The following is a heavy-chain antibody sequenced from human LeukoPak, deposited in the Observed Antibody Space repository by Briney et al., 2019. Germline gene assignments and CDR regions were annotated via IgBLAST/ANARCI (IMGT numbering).Heavy chain of an antibody. D-gene: IGHD6-19*01. Sequence: GGSLKLSCAVSGFSINNYWMTWYRQAPGKGLECVAHIKGDASEKHYVDSVKGRLTISRDNAENSLYLQMNSLRAEDTAVYYCARQAGVTWGQGTLVTVSS. CDR1: GFSINNYW. J-gene: IGHJ5*02. V-gene: IGHV3-7*01. CDR3: ARQAGVT. CDR2: IKGDASEK.